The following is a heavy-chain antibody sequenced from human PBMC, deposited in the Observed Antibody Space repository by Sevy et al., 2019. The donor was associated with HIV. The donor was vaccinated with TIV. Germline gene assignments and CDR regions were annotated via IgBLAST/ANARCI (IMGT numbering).Heavy chain of an antibody. CDR1: RFTFSSYA. J-gene: IGHJ3*02. D-gene: IGHD3-3*01. CDR2: ISAGGST. Sequence: WGSLRLSCAASRFTFSSYAMSWVRLAPGKGLEWVSAISAGGSTFYADFVKARFTISRDNSKNTLYLQMNSLRVEDTAVYYCAKFFPHDAFDIWGQGTMVTVSS. V-gene: IGHV3-23*01. CDR3: AKFFPHDAFDI.